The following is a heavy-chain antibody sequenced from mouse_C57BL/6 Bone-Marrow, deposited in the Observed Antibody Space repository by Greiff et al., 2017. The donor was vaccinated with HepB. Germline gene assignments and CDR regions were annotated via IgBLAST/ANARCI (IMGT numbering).Heavy chain of an antibody. J-gene: IGHJ2*01. V-gene: IGHV1-61*01. CDR3: AAKGDYYGSRDY. Sequence: VQLQQPGAELVRPGSSVKLSCKASGYTFTSYWMDWVKQRPGQGLEWIGNIYPSDSETHYNQKFKDKATLTVDKSSSTAYMQLSSLTSEDSAVYYWAAKGDYYGSRDYWGQGTTLTVSS. CDR2: IYPSDSET. D-gene: IGHD1-1*01. CDR1: GYTFTSYW.